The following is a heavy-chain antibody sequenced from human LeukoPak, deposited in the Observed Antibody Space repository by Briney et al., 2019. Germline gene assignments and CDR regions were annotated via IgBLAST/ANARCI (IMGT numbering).Heavy chain of an antibody. D-gene: IGHD6-19*01. CDR3: PGGTAVAGTALDI. J-gene: IGHJ3*02. Sequence: PGGSLRLSCAASGFTFSSSSMKSVPQAPGKGLEWVSSISSSSSYIYYADSVKGLFTISRDNAKNSLYLQKNSLRAEDTTVYYSPGGTAVAGTALDIWAQGTMVTVSS. V-gene: IGHV3-21*01. CDR2: ISSSSSYI. CDR1: GFTFSSSS.